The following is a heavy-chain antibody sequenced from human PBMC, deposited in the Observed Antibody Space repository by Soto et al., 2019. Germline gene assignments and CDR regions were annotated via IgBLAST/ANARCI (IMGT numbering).Heavy chain of an antibody. J-gene: IGHJ4*02. D-gene: IGHD3-22*01. Sequence: PSETLSLTCTVSGGSISSSSYYWGWIRQPPGKGLEWIGNIYYSGSTYCNPSLKSRVTVSVDMSKNQFSLKLYSVTAADTAVYYCARVGLPGSSGFYSSLFDYWGQGALVTVSS. V-gene: IGHV4-39*01. CDR2: IYYSGST. CDR3: ARVGLPGSSGFYSSLFDY. CDR1: GGSISSSSYY.